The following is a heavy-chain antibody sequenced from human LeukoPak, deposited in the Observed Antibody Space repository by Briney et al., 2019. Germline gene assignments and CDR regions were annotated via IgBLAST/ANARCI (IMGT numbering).Heavy chain of an antibody. V-gene: IGHV3-11*01. J-gene: IGHJ4*02. CDR2: ISSSGSTI. CDR1: GFTCSDYY. D-gene: IGHD5-12*01. Sequence: GGSLRCYGAASGFTCSDYYMSWIRQAPGKELEGCSYISSSGSTIYYADSVKGRFTISRDNAKNSLYLQMNRLRDEDTAVYYCARDGGSVRPVDIVATGVDFDYWGQGTLVTVSS. CDR3: ARDGGSVRPVDIVATGVDFDY.